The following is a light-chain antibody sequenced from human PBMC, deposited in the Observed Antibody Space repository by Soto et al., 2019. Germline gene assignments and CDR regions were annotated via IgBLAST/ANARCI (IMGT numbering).Light chain of an antibody. CDR3: LQDYNYPRT. CDR1: QGIRND. Sequence: RVTITCRASQGIRNDLGWYQQKPGKAPKLLIYAASSLQSGVPSRFSGSGSGTDFTLTISSLQPEDFATYYCLQDYNYPRTFGQGTKVDIK. CDR2: AAS. V-gene: IGKV1-6*01. J-gene: IGKJ1*01.